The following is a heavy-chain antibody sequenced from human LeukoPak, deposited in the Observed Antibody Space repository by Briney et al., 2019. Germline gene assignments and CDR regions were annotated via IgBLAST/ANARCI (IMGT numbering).Heavy chain of an antibody. J-gene: IGHJ4*02. CDR2: MNPNSGNT. Sequence: ASAKVSCKASGYTFSSYDINWVRQATGQGLEWMGYMNPNSGNTGYAQKFQGRVTITSDTSRSTAYMELSSLRSEDTAVYYCAREGFDYWGQGTLVTVSS. CDR3: AREGFDY. CDR1: GYTFSSYD. V-gene: IGHV1-8*03.